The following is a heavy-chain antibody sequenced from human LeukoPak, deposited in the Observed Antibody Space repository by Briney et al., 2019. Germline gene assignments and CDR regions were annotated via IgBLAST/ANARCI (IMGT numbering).Heavy chain of an antibody. CDR1: GGSITSYY. Sequence: SETLSLTCTVSGGSITSYYWSWIRQPPGKGLEWIGYIYYSGSTNYNPSLKSRVTISVDTSKNQFSLKLSSVSAADTAVYYCARDRGEDGYNTFDIWAHGTMVTVSS. J-gene: IGHJ3*02. CDR3: ARDRGEDGYNTFDI. CDR2: IYYSGST. V-gene: IGHV4-59*01. D-gene: IGHD5-24*01.